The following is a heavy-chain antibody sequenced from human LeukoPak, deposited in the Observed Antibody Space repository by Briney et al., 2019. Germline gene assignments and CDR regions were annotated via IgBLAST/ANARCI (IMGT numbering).Heavy chain of an antibody. D-gene: IGHD6-13*01. Sequence: ASVKVSCKASGYTFTSYAMHWVRQAPGQRLEWMGWINAGNGNTKYSQKFQGRVTITRDTSASTAYMELSGLRSEDTAVYYCARECPSSSWYETFDIWGQGTMVTVSS. J-gene: IGHJ3*02. V-gene: IGHV1-3*01. CDR1: GYTFTSYA. CDR2: INAGNGNT. CDR3: ARECPSSSWYETFDI.